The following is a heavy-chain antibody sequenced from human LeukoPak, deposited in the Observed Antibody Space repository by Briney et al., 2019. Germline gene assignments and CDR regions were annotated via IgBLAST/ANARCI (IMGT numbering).Heavy chain of an antibody. CDR3: AIGYCSGGSCCVFDY. Sequence: ASVKVSCKASGYTFSSYAMHWVRQAPGQRLEWMGWINAGNGNTKYSQKFQGRVTITRDTSASTAYMELSSLRSEDTAVYYCAIGYCSGGSCCVFDYWGQGTLVTVSS. D-gene: IGHD2-15*01. CDR1: GYTFSSYA. V-gene: IGHV1-3*01. CDR2: INAGNGNT. J-gene: IGHJ4*02.